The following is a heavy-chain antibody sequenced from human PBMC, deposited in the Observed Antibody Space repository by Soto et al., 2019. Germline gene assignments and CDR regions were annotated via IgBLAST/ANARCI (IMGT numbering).Heavy chain of an antibody. Sequence: LQLQESGSGLVKPAQTLSLTCAVSGGSLSSGGYTWSWIRQPPVQGLEYIGSIYHSGSTYYNPSLKSRLTMSVDRSQNQFFRKMNSVTAADTALYDCAREADAQRGHWFDPWVHGTLLNVSS. D-gene: IGHD6-25*01. V-gene: IGHV4-30-2*01. CDR1: GGSLSSGGYT. CDR2: IYHSGST. CDR3: AREADAQRGHWFDP. J-gene: IGHJ5*02.